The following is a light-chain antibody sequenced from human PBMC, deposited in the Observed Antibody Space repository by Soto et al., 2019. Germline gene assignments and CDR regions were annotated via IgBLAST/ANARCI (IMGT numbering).Light chain of an antibody. CDR3: ATWDDSLNGPV. Sequence: QAVVTQPPSASGTPGQTVTISCSGSSSNIGSNPINWYQQLPGTAPKLLIYTNSQRPSGVPDRFSGSKSGTSASLAINGLQSEDEGDYHCATWDDSLNGPVFGGGTKVTVL. CDR1: SSNIGSNP. CDR2: TNS. J-gene: IGLJ2*01. V-gene: IGLV1-44*01.